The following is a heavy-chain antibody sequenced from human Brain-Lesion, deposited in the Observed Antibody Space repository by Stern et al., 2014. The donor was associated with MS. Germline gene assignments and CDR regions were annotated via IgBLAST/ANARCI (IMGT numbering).Heavy chain of an antibody. CDR3: ARDDHRDSSGHYAPFDY. CDR1: GYTFIRYA. D-gene: IGHD3-22*01. J-gene: IGHJ4*02. V-gene: IGHV1-3*01. CDR2: INGVDDKT. Sequence: QVQLGQSGAEVKKPGASVKVSCKASGYTFIRYAMPWVRQAPGQRLEWMGRINGVDDKTKYSHKFQGRVTITRDTSANTVYMELSSLRSEDTAVYYCARDDHRDSSGHYAPFDYWGQGTRVTVSS.